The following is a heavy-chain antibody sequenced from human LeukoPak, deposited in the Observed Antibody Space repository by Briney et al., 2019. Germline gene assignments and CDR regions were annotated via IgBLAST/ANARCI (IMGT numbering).Heavy chain of an antibody. CDR3: VRDPSARFYFDY. CDR1: GFTFSPYP. J-gene: IGHJ4*02. D-gene: IGHD6-6*01. V-gene: IGHV3-30*03. Sequence: GGSLRLSRATSGFTFSPYPMHWVRQAPGKGLEWVAVIAYDGGNIFYAPSVRGRFTISRDNSRGTLSLQMNSLKVEDTALYYCVRDPSARFYFDYWGQGTLVTVSS. CDR2: IAYDGGNI.